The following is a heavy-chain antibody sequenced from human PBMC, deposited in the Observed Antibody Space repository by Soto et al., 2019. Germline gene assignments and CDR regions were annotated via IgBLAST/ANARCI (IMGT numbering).Heavy chain of an antibody. CDR3: ARVWAGAFNF. V-gene: IGHV4-34*01. CDR2: INHSGST. Sequence: SETLSLTCAVYGGSFSGYYWSWIRQPPGKGLEWIGEINHSGSTNYNPSLKSRVTISVDTSKNQFSLKLSSVTAADTAVYYCARVWAGAFNFWGQGTMVTVSS. D-gene: IGHD1-26*01. J-gene: IGHJ3*01. CDR1: GGSFSGYY.